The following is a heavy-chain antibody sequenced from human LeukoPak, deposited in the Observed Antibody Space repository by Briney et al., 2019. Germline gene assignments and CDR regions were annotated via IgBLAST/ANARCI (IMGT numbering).Heavy chain of an antibody. J-gene: IGHJ1*01. Sequence: GGSLRLSCAASGFTFSSYAMSWVRQAPGKGLEWVSAISGSGGSTYYADSVKGRFTISRDNSKNTLYLQTNSLRAEDTAVYYCAPYGDYEYFQHWGQGTLVTVSS. D-gene: IGHD4-17*01. CDR1: GFTFSSYA. CDR3: APYGDYEYFQH. CDR2: ISGSGGST. V-gene: IGHV3-23*01.